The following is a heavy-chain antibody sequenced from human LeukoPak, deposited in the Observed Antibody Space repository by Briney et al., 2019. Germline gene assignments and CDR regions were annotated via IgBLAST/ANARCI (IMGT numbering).Heavy chain of an antibody. V-gene: IGHV1-8*01. CDR2: MNPNSGNT. CDR1: GYTFTSYD. CDR3: ARFGCSSTSCYTGYYYYYMDV. D-gene: IGHD2-2*02. J-gene: IGHJ6*03. Sequence: ASVKVSCKASGYTFTSYDINWVRQATGQGLEWMGWMNPNSGNTGYAQKFQSRVTMTRNTSISTAYMELSSLRSEDTAVYYCARFGCSSTSCYTGYYYYYMDVWGKGTTVTVSS.